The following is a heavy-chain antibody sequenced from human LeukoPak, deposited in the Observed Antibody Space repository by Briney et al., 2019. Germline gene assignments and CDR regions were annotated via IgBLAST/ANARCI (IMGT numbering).Heavy chain of an antibody. Sequence: PGGALRLSCAASGFIFDDYALHWVRQAPGKGLEWVSLISGDGGSTYYADSVKGRFTISRDNSKNSLFLQMNSLRTEDTALYYCAKNIGISGVIYAFDIWGQGTMVTVSS. D-gene: IGHD3-3*02. CDR2: ISGDGGST. J-gene: IGHJ3*02. CDR1: GFIFDDYA. CDR3: AKNIGISGVIYAFDI. V-gene: IGHV3-43*02.